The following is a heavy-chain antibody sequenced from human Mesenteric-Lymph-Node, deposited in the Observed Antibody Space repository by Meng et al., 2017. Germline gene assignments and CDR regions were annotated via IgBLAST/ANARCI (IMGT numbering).Heavy chain of an antibody. J-gene: IGHJ4*02. CDR3: ARELDDSSGYYYNN. D-gene: IGHD3-22*01. CDR1: GGSISSYY. Sequence: SETLSLTCTVSGGSISSYYWSWIRQPAGKGLEWIGRIYTSGSTYYNPSLKSRVTISVDTSKNQFSLKLSSVTAADTAVYYCARELDDSSGYYYNNWGQGTLVTVSS. CDR2: IYTSGST. V-gene: IGHV4-4*07.